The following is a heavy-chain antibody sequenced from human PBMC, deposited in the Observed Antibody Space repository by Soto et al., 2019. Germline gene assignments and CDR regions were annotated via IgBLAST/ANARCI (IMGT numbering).Heavy chain of an antibody. Sequence: SVKVSCKASGGTFSSYAISWVRQAPGQGLEWMGGIIPIFGTANYAQKFQGRVTITADESTSTAYMELSSLRSEDTAVYYCASRFCISPCCYASPYYYFDSWGQGPLVTDSS. CDR2: IIPIFGTA. V-gene: IGHV1-69*13. CDR3: ASRFCISPCCYASPYYYFDS. CDR1: GGTFSSYA. J-gene: IGHJ4*02. D-gene: IGHD2-2*01.